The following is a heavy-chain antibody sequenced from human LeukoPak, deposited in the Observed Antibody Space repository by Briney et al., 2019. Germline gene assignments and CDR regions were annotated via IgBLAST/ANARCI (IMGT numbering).Heavy chain of an antibody. CDR1: GFSVSDNG. CDR3: ARGALYYMDV. CDR2: IVGGDGGT. V-gene: IGHV3-23*01. J-gene: IGHJ6*03. Sequence: GGSLALSCAASGFSVSDNGMSWVRQAPGTGLEWVSGIVGGDGGTYYADSVKGRFIISRDNSKNTLYVQMNSLRAEDTAVYYCARGALYYMDVWGKGTTVTIS.